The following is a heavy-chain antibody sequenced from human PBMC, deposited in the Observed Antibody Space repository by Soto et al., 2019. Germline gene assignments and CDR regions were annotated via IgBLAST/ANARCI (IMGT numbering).Heavy chain of an antibody. CDR2: ITWNSGNI. Sequence: EVPLVESGGDLVQPGRSLRLSCAASGFTFDDYDMHWVRQTPGKGLEWVSGITWNSGNIRYADSVKGRFTISRDNAKNSLQLQMSSLRREDTGLYYCAKDKGRIDNGDYPCFDHWGHGTLVTVSS. J-gene: IGHJ4*01. CDR3: AKDKGRIDNGDYPCFDH. CDR1: GFTFDDYD. D-gene: IGHD4-17*01. V-gene: IGHV3-9*01.